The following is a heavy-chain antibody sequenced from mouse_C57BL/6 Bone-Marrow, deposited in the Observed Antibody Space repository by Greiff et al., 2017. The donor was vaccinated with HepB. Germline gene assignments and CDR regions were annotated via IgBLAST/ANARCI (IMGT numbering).Heavy chain of an antibody. Sequence: VQLQQPGAELVKPGASVKLSCKASGYTFTSYWMHWVKQRPGQGLEWIGMIHPNSGSTNYNEKFKSKATLTVDKSSSTAYMQLSSLTSEDSAVYYCARQVYYGNYWFAYWGQGTLVTVSA. CDR2: IHPNSGST. V-gene: IGHV1-64*01. D-gene: IGHD2-1*01. J-gene: IGHJ3*01. CDR1: GYTFTSYW. CDR3: ARQVYYGNYWFAY.